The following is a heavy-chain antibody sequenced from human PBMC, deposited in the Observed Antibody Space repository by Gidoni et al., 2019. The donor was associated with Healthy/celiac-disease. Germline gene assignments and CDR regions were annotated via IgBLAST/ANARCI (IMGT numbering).Heavy chain of an antibody. D-gene: IGHD2-8*01. V-gene: IGHV5-51*01. Sequence: EVQLVQSGAEVKKPGESLTISCKGSGYSFTRYCIAWVRQMPGKGLEWMGIIYPGDSETRYSPSFKGKVTISADKSISTAYLQWSSLKASDTAMYYRARSDGKYCTNGVCSKRGDYYYYGMDVWGQGTTVTVSS. J-gene: IGHJ6*02. CDR3: ARSDGKYCTNGVCSKRGDYYYYGMDV. CDR1: GYSFTRYC. CDR2: IYPGDSET.